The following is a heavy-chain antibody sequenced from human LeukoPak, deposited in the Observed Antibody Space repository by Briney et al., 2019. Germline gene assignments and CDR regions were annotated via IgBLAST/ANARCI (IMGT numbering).Heavy chain of an antibody. CDR3: ARVKGSYFDY. CDR2: ISASGSNI. Sequence: GGSLRLSCAASGFPLSSYSINWFRQAPGKGLEWVAYISASGSNIYYVDSVKGRFTVSRDSPKSSLFLQMNSPRAEDTAVYYCARVKGSYFDYWGQGALVTVSS. V-gene: IGHV3-48*01. D-gene: IGHD2-15*01. CDR1: GFPLSSYS. J-gene: IGHJ4*02.